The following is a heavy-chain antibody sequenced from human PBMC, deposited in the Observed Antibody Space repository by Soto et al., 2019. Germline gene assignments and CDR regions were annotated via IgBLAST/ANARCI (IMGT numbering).Heavy chain of an antibody. CDR2: INPGGGVT. J-gene: IGHJ5*02. Sequence: ASGKVSCKATGYTLSSFYMHWVRQAPGQGLEWMGMINPGGGVTSYAQKFEGRVTMTRDTPQSTVYMELRSLRFEDTAVYYCPTQKPIALCTARGYFDTWGQGALVTVSS. D-gene: IGHD2-21*02. V-gene: IGHV1-46*01. CDR3: PTQKPIALCTARGYFDT. CDR1: GYTLSSFY.